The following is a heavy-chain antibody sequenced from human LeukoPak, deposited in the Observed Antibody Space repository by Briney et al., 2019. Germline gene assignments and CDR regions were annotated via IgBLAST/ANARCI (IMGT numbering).Heavy chain of an antibody. CDR3: ALVEKIRGAIDY. J-gene: IGHJ4*02. V-gene: IGHV4-31*03. D-gene: IGHD3-10*01. CDR2: ISYRGST. Sequence: SQTLSLTCTVSGASISSGAYYWSWIRQHPGKGLEWIGYISYRGSTFYNPSLRSRLIISVDTSKNQFSLKLSSVTAADTAVYYCALVEKIRGAIDYWGQGTLVTLSP. CDR1: GASISSGAYY.